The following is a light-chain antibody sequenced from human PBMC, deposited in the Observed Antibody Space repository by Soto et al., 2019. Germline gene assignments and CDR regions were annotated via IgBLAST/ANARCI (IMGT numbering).Light chain of an antibody. V-gene: IGKV1-5*01. CDR1: QSISSW. CDR2: DVS. Sequence: DIQMTHSPSTLSASVGDRVTITCRASQSISSWLAWYQQKPGKAPNLLIYDVSSLESGVSSRFSGSGSGTEFTLTISSLQPDDFATYYCQQYNSYSLFGGGTKVDIK. CDR3: QQYNSYSL. J-gene: IGKJ4*01.